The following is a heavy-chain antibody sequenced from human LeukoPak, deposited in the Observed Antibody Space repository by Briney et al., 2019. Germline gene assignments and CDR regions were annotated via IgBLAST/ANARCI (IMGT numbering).Heavy chain of an antibody. CDR3: AREGRGYYGDFDY. CDR2: ISRSGTTK. J-gene: IGHJ4*02. V-gene: IGHV3-11*01. D-gene: IGHD3-22*01. Sequence: PGRSLRLSCAASGFIFSDHDMDWIRQAPGKGLEWISYISRSGTTKYYADSVKGRFPISRDNADNSLYLQLNSLRAEDTAVYYCAREGRGYYGDFDYWGQGTLVTVSS. CDR1: GFIFSDHD.